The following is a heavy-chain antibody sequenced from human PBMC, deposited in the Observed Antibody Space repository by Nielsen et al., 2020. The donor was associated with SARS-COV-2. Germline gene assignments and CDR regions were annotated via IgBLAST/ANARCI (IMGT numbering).Heavy chain of an antibody. CDR1: GGSIRSNY. CDR2: IYYSGST. V-gene: IGHV4-59*01. Sequence: SETLSLTCTVSGGSIRSNYWNWIRQPPGKGLEWIGYIYYSGSTSYNPSLKSRVTISVDASKNQFSLKLTSVTAADTAVYYCARGIAVARDDAFDIWGQGTMVTVSS. J-gene: IGHJ3*02. D-gene: IGHD6-19*01. CDR3: ARGIAVARDDAFDI.